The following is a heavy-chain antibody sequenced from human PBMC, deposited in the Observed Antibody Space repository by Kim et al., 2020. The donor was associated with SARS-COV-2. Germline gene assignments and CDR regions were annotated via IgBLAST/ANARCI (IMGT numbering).Heavy chain of an antibody. Sequence: SVKVSCKASGGTFSSYAISWVRQAPGQGLEWMGRIIPILGIANYAQKFQGRVTITADKSPSTAYMELSSLRTEDTAVYYCARDSVATDNWFDPWGQGTLVTVSS. V-gene: IGHV1-69*04. CDR2: IIPILGIA. CDR3: ARDSVATDNWFDP. D-gene: IGHD6-6*01. CDR1: GGTFSSYA. J-gene: IGHJ5*02.